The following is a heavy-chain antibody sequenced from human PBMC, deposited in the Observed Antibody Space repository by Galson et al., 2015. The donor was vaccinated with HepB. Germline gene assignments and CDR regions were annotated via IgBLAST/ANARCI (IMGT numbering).Heavy chain of an antibody. Sequence: SLRLSCAASGFTFSSSSMNWVRQAPGKGLEWVSSISSSSSYIYYADSVKGRFTISRDNAKNSLYLQMNSLRAEDTAVYYCARLSGSHGYYFDYWGQGTLGTVSS. CDR3: ARLSGSHGYYFDY. V-gene: IGHV3-21*01. D-gene: IGHD1-26*01. J-gene: IGHJ4*02. CDR2: ISSSSSYI. CDR1: GFTFSSSS.